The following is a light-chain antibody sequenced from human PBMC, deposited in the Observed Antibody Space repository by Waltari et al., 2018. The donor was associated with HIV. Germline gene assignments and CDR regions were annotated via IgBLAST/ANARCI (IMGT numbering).Light chain of an antibody. J-gene: IGLJ2*01. V-gene: IGLV2-11*01. CDR3: CSYADNYPVV. Sequence: QSALTQPRSVSGSPGQSVTISCTGTSSDVGGYNFVSWYQQHPGQAPKFMIYDVNKRPSGVPDRFSGSKSCNTASLTISGRQAEEEADYDCCSYADNYPVVFGGGTKLTVL. CDR2: DVN. CDR1: SSDVGGYNF.